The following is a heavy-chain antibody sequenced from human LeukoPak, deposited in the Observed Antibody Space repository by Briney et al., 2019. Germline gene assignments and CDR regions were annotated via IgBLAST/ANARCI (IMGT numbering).Heavy chain of an antibody. CDR3: GSTSSTSYYYYYMDV. CDR2: INPNSGGT. Sequence: ASVKVSCKASGYTFTGYYMHWVRQAPGQGLEWMGWINPNSGGTNYAQKFQGRVTMTRDTSISTAYMELSRLRSDDTAVYYCGSTSSTSYYYYYMDVWGKGTTVTVSS. CDR1: GYTFTGYY. V-gene: IGHV1-2*02. D-gene: IGHD2-2*01. J-gene: IGHJ6*03.